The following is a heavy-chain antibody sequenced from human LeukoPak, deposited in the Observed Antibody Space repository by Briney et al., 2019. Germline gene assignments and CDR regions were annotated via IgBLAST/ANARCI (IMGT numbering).Heavy chain of an antibody. J-gene: IGHJ4*02. CDR2: IYYSGST. CDR1: GGSISSSSYY. CDR3: AREEECYYDSSGYYCVDY. D-gene: IGHD3-22*01. V-gene: IGHV4-39*07. Sequence: SETLSLTCTVSGGSISSSSYYWGWIRQPPGKGLEWIGSIYYSGSTYYNPSLKSRVTISVDTSKNQFSLKLSSVTAADTAVYYCAREEECYYDSSGYYCVDYWGQGTLVTVSS.